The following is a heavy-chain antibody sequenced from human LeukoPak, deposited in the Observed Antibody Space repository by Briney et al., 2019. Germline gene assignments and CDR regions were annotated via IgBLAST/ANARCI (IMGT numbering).Heavy chain of an antibody. J-gene: IGHJ4*02. CDR3: AREGLNWNYDYPDY. D-gene: IGHD1-7*01. V-gene: IGHV3-74*01. CDR1: GSTFSSYW. CDR2: INSDGSST. Sequence: EGSLRLSCAASGSTFSSYWMHWVRQAPGKGLVWVSRINSDGSSTSYADSVKGRFTISRDNAKNTLYLQMNSLRAEDTAVYYCAREGLNWNYDYPDYWGQGTLVTVSP.